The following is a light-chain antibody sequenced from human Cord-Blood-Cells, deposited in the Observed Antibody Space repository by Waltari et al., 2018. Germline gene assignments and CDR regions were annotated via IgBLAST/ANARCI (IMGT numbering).Light chain of an antibody. CDR3: SSSTSSSTFWV. Sequence: QSALTQPASVSGSPGQSITISCTGTSSDVGGYNYVSWYQQHPGKAPKLMIYDVSKRPSEVSNRFSGSKSGNTASLTSSVLQAEDGADYYCSSSTSSSTFWVFGGGTKLTVL. J-gene: IGLJ3*02. CDR1: SSDVGGYNY. V-gene: IGLV2-14*01. CDR2: DVS.